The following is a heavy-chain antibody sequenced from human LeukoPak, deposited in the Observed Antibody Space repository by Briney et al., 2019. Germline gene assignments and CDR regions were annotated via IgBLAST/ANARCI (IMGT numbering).Heavy chain of an antibody. V-gene: IGHV1-18*01. CDR1: GYTFTSYG. J-gene: IGHJ6*02. CDR3: ARDLVATILDYYYYGMDV. Sequence: ASVKVPCKASGYTFTSYGISWVRQAPGQGLEWMGWISAYNGNTNYAQKLQGRVTMTTDTSTSTAYMELRSLRSDDTAVYYCARDLVATILDYYYYGMDVWGQGTTVTVSS. D-gene: IGHD5-12*01. CDR2: ISAYNGNT.